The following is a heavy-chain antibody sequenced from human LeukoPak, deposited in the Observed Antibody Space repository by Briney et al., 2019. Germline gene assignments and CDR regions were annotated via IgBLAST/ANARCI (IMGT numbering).Heavy chain of an antibody. CDR2: IRYDGTTK. CDR1: GFTFSNYD. Sequence: GGSLRLSCAASGFTFSNYDMHWVRHAPGKGLEWVAVIRYDGTTKFYGASVKGRFTISRDNSKNTLYLQMNSLRVEDTAVYYCARDHNPYYFDSWGQGTLVTVSS. V-gene: IGHV3-33*01. CDR3: ARDHNPYYFDS. J-gene: IGHJ4*02. D-gene: IGHD1-20*01.